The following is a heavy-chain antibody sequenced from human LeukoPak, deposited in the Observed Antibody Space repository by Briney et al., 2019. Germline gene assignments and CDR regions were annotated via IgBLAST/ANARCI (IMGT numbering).Heavy chain of an antibody. D-gene: IGHD6-13*01. V-gene: IGHV4-61*02. CDR2: IYTSGST. CDR3: ARGWDSSSWYVYYYYYYMDV. CDR1: GGSISSGNSY. Sequence: SETLSLTCTVSGGSISSGNSYWSWIRQPAGKGLEWIGRIYTSGSTKYNPSLKSRVTISLDTSKNQFSLKLSSVTAADTAVYYCARGWDSSSWYVYYYYYYMDVWGKGTTVTISS. J-gene: IGHJ6*03.